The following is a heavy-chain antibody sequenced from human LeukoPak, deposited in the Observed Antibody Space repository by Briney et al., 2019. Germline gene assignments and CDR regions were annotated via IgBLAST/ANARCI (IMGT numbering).Heavy chain of an antibody. Sequence: GVSLRLSCAASGFTFSNYSMNWVRQAPGKGLEWVSSISSSSSYIYYADSVKGRFTISRDNAKNSLYLQMNSLRAEDTAVYYCARGDYDSSGYYFRRPLDYWGQGTLVTVSS. CDR2: ISSSSSYI. J-gene: IGHJ4*02. D-gene: IGHD3-22*01. CDR1: GFTFSNYS. V-gene: IGHV3-21*01. CDR3: ARGDYDSSGYYFRRPLDY.